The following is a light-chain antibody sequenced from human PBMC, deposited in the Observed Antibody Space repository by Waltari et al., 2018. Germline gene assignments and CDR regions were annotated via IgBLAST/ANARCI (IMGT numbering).Light chain of an antibody. CDR1: SSDVGSYNP. J-gene: IGLJ1*01. V-gene: IGLV2-23*02. Sequence: QSALTQPASVSGSPGQSITIPCTGPSSDVGSYNPVSCYQHRPGNAPKLIIYGVSRRPSGVSNRFSGSKSGNTASLTISGLRTEDEADYYCCSYAGGSAFVFGTGTKITVL. CDR2: GVS. CDR3: CSYAGGSAFV.